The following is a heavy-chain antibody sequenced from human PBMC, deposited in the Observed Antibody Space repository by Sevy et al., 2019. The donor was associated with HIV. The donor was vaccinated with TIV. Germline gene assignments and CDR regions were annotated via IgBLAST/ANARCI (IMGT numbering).Heavy chain of an antibody. CDR3: ARGTYCTGGTCPGSWFDP. J-gene: IGHJ5*02. CDR1: GGSISSSSYY. D-gene: IGHD2-15*01. V-gene: IGHV4-39*07. CDR2: IYYSGST. Sequence: SETLSLTCTVSGGSISSSSYYWGWIRQPPGKGLEWIGSIYYSGSTYYSPSLKSRVTISVDTSKNQFSLKLSSVTAADTAVYYCARGTYCTGGTCPGSWFDPWGQGTLVTVSS.